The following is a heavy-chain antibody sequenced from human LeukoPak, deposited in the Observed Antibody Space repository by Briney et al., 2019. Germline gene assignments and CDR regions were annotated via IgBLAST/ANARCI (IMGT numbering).Heavy chain of an antibody. CDR1: GFNVSRNY. V-gene: IGHV3-66*01. CDR3: ARDWLVGATPYYFDY. J-gene: IGHJ4*02. CDR2: IYSGGTT. Sequence: PGGSLRLSCAVSGFNVSRNYMSWVRQAPGKGLEWVSVIYSGGTTYYADSVKGRFTISGDNSKNTLYLHMHSLRVEDTAVYYCARDWLVGATPYYFDYWGQGTLVTVSS. D-gene: IGHD1-26*01.